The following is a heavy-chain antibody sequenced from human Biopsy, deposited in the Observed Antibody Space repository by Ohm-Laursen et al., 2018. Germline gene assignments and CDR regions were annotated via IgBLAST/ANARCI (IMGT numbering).Heavy chain of an antibody. CDR2: ISASSSYI. V-gene: IGHV3-21*01. CDR3: AIHEYSSSGVFDY. J-gene: IGHJ4*02. D-gene: IGHD6-6*01. CDR1: GFMFSASW. Sequence: SLRLSCSAPGFMFSASWMSWVRQAPGKGLEWVSSISASSSYIYYADSVKGRFTVSKENGKNSLYLHMNSLRAEDTAVYYCAIHEYSSSGVFDYWGQGTLVTVSS.